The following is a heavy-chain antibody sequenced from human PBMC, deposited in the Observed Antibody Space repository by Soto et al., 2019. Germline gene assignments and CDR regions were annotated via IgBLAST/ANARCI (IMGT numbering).Heavy chain of an antibody. CDR2: IIPIFGTV. J-gene: IGHJ3*02. V-gene: IGHV1-69*13. CDR3: ARDRARTVVTPGADAFDI. Sequence: SVKVSCKASGGTFSSYAISWVRQAPGQGLEWMGGIIPIFGTVNYAQKFQGRVTITADEYTSTAYMELSSLRSEDTAVYYCARDRARTVVTPGADAFDIWGQGTMVTVSS. CDR1: GGTFSSYA. D-gene: IGHD2-21*02.